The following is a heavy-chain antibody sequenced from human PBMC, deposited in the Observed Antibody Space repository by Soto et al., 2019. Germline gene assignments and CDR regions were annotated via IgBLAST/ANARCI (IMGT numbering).Heavy chain of an antibody. Sequence: APVEASCKACGYTFTSCCRSWVRQATGQGLEWMGWISAYNGSTSYTQKFQGRVTMTRDTSTSTVYMELSSLRSEDTAVYYCARENDYVWGSYRQTVWFDPWGQGTLVTVSS. V-gene: IGHV1-18*04. D-gene: IGHD3-16*02. J-gene: IGHJ5*02. CDR2: ISAYNGST. CDR3: ARENDYVWGSYRQTVWFDP. CDR1: GYTFTSCC.